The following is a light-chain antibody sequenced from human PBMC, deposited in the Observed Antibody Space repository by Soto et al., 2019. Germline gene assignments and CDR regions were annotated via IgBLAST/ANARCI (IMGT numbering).Light chain of an antibody. V-gene: IGLV2-23*02. CDR1: SSVVGSYNL. CDR2: EVF. Sequence: QSVLTQPAPVSGSPGQSTTISCTGTSSVVGSYNLVSWYQHHPGKAPKLIIYEVFKWPSGVSDRSYGSKSGNTASLTISGLQAEDEADYYCCSYAGRYTYVFGTETKVTGL. J-gene: IGLJ1*01. CDR3: CSYAGRYTYV.